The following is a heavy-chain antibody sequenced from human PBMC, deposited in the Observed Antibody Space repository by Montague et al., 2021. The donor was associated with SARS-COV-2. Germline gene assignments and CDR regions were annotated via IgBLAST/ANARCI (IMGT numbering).Heavy chain of an antibody. CDR2: IRPDGTST. Sequence: SLRLSCAASGFTFRSYWMHWVRQVPGRGLVWVSRIRPDGTSTHYAASVKGRFVISRDNAKNTLSLEMTNLRVDDTAIYYCVRPLWFGDSDHYCESWGQGTLVSVSS. V-gene: IGHV3-74*01. J-gene: IGHJ4*02. CDR1: GFTFRSYW. D-gene: IGHD3-10*01. CDR3: VRPLWFGDSDHYCES.